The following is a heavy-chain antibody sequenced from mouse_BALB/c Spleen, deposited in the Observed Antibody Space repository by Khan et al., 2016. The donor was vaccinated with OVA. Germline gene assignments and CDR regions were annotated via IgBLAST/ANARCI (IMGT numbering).Heavy chain of an antibody. Sequence: VQLKQSGAELARPGASVKMSCKASGYTFTSYTIHWIKERPGQGLEWIGYINPSNGYTNYNQKFKDKATLTTDKSSTTAYLQLSSLTSDDSAVYCCVRDGAYHRNDGWFAYWGEGSLGT. D-gene: IGHD2-14*01. CDR2: INPSNGYT. J-gene: IGHJ3*01. CDR1: GYTFTSYT. V-gene: IGHV1-4*01. CDR3: VRDGAYHRNDGWFAY.